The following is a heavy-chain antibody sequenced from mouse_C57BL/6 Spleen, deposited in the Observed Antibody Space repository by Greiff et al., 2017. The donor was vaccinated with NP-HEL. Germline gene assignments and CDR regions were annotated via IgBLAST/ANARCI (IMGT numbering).Heavy chain of an antibody. CDR3: ARSPESRFDY. CDR1: GYTFTSYW. V-gene: IGHV1-52*01. CDR2: IDPSDSET. J-gene: IGHJ2*01. Sequence: VQLQQPGAELVRPGSSVKLSCKASGYTFTSYWMHWVKQRPIQGLEWIGNIDPSDSETHYNQKFKDKATLTVDKSSSTAYMQLSSLTSEDSAVDYCARSPESRFDYWGQGTTLTVSS.